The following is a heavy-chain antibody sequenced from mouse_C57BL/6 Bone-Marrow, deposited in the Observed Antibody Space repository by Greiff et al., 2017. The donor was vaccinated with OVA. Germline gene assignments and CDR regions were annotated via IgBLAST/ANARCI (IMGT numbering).Heavy chain of an antibody. Sequence: VQLQQSGPELVKPGASVKISCKASGSSFTDYNMNWVKQSTGKSLEWIGVINPNYGTTSSTQKFKGTATLTLCQSSSAAYMRLNSLTSEDSAIYYCASGEEYRVDYWGQGTTLTVSS. CDR1: GSSFTDYN. CDR3: ASGEEYRVDY. CDR2: INPNYGTT. J-gene: IGHJ2*01. V-gene: IGHV1-39*01. D-gene: IGHD2-10*02.